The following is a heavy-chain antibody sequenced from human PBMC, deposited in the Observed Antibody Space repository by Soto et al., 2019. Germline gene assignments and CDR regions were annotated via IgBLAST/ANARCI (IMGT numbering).Heavy chain of an antibody. J-gene: IGHJ5*02. Sequence: KPSETLSLTCTVSGGSISSGGYYWSWIRQHPGKGLEWIGYIYYSGSTYYNPSLKSRVTISVDTSKNQFSLKLSSVTAADTAVYYCARWRLPMNWFDPWGQGTLVTVSS. D-gene: IGHD4-17*01. V-gene: IGHV4-31*03. CDR2: IYYSGST. CDR3: ARWRLPMNWFDP. CDR1: GGSISSGGYY.